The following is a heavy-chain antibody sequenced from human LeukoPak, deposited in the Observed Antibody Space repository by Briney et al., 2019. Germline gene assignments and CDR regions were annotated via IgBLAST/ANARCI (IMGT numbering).Heavy chain of an antibody. V-gene: IGHV3-23*01. Sequence: PGGSLRLSCAASGFTFSSYGMSWVRQAPGKGLEWVSAISGSGGSTYYADSVKGRFTISRDNSKNTAYLQMNSLKTEDTAVYYCSRGHDYGDYGDYWGQGTLVTVSS. D-gene: IGHD4-17*01. CDR2: ISGSGGST. CDR3: SRGHDYGDYGDY. J-gene: IGHJ4*02. CDR1: GFTFSSYG.